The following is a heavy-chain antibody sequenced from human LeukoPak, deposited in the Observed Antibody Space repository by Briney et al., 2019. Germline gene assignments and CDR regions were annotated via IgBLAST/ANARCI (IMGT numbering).Heavy chain of an antibody. Sequence: SETLSLTCTVSGGSINNGGYYWSWIRQHPGKGLEWIAYIYYSGVTYYNPSLKSRLTISVYTSTNQFSLKLSSVTAADTAVYYCARDRRFVGFDYWGQGILVTVSS. D-gene: IGHD3-10*01. J-gene: IGHJ4*02. V-gene: IGHV4-31*03. CDR3: ARDRRFVGFDY. CDR2: IYYSGVT. CDR1: GGSINNGGYY.